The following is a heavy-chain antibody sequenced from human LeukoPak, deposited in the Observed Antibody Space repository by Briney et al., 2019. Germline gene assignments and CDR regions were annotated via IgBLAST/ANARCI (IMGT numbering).Heavy chain of an antibody. D-gene: IGHD5-24*01. CDR2: IKQDGSKK. Sequence: PGRSLRLSCAASGFMFSSNWMSWVRLAPGKGLEWVANIKQDGSKKSYVDSVKGRFTISRDNAKNSLYLQMNSLRAEDTAIYYCTRVGYIDEGIDYWGQGTLVTVSS. CDR3: TRVGYIDEGIDY. V-gene: IGHV3-7*04. CDR1: GFMFSSNW. J-gene: IGHJ4*02.